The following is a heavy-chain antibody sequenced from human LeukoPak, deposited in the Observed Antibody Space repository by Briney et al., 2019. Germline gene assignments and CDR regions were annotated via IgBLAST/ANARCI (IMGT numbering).Heavy chain of an antibody. V-gene: IGHV3-21*01. CDR2: ISSSSSYI. J-gene: IGHJ4*02. D-gene: IGHD2-21*01. CDR3: ARGGQFPPYYFDY. Sequence: PGGSLRLSRAASGFTFSSYSMNWVRQAPGKGLEWVSSISSSSSYIYYADSVKGRFTISRDNAKNSLYLQMNSLRAEDTAVYYCARGGQFPPYYFDYWGQGTLVTVSS. CDR1: GFTFSSYS.